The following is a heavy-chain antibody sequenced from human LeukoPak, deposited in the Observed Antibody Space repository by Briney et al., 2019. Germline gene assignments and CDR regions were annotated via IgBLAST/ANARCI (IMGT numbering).Heavy chain of an antibody. D-gene: IGHD5-24*01. J-gene: IGHJ4*02. CDR1: GGSISSYY. Sequence: SETLSLTCTVSGGSISSYYWSWIRQPPGKGLEWIGYIYYSGSTNYNPSLKSRVTISVDTSKNQFSLKLSSVTAADTAVYYCARVGDGYTIVFDYWGQGTLVTVSS. CDR2: IYYSGST. V-gene: IGHV4-59*08. CDR3: ARVGDGYTIVFDY.